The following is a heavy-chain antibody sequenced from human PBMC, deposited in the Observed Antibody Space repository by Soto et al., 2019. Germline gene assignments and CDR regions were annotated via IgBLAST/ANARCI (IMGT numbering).Heavy chain of an antibody. D-gene: IGHD2-15*01. CDR2: IFYSGST. Sequence: QLQLQESGPGLVKPSETLSLTCTVSGGSISSSSYYWGWIRQPPGKGLEWIGSIFYSGSTYYNPSLTRRATLSVATSKHQSSLKLSSVPAAATAVYYSARHLTSCSAVIFYSDFPSSGMDVWGQGTTVTVSS. CDR3: ARHLTSCSAVIFYSDFPSSGMDV. V-gene: IGHV4-39*01. J-gene: IGHJ6*02. CDR1: GGSISSSSYY.